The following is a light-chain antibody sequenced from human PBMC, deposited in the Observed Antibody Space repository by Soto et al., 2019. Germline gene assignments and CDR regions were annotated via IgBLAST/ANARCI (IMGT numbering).Light chain of an antibody. Sequence: QSVLTQPPSVSGAPGQTITMSCTGSGSNVGASYDVHWYQVLPGAGPRLLIYKNNNRPSGVPDRFSGSKSGTSASLAITGLRAEGEAEYYCQSYDNILSGPLFGGGTKLTVL. J-gene: IGLJ3*02. CDR1: GSNVGASYD. CDR3: QSYDNILSGPL. CDR2: KNN. V-gene: IGLV1-40*01.